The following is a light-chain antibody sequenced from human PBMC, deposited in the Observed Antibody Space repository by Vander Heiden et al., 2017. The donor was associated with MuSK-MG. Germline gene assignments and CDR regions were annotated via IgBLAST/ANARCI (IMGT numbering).Light chain of an antibody. J-gene: IGKJ5*01. CDR2: AAS. CDR3: QQSYVTGGIT. Sequence: DIQMTQSPSSLSASVGDGVTITCRASQYIGISLNWYQKTPGKVPKLLIYAASNLESGVPSRFSGSGSGTEFTLTISGLQPEDFATYFCQQSYVTGGITFGQGTRLENK. CDR1: QYIGIS. V-gene: IGKV1-39*01.